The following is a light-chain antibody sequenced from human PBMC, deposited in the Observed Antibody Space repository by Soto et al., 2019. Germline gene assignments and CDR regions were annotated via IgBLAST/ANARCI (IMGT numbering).Light chain of an antibody. V-gene: IGKV3-15*01. Sequence: EIVLTQSPGTLSLSPCERATLSCRASQSVSNNYLAWYQQKPGQAPRLLIYGASTRATGIPARFSGSGSGTEFTLTISSLQPDDFATYYCRQYNTFPLTFGGGTKVDNK. CDR3: RQYNTFPLT. CDR2: GAS. J-gene: IGKJ4*01. CDR1: QSVSNN.